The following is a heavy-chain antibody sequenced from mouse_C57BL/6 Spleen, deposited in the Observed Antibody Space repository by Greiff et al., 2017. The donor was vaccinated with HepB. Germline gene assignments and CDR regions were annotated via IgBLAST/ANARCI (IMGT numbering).Heavy chain of an antibody. Sequence: EVQLQQSGPGLVKPSQSLSLTCSVTGYSITSGYYWNWIRQFPGNKLEWMGYISYDGSNNYNPSLKNRISITRDTSKNQFFLKLKSVTTEDTATYYCAREGTTVVAPYDAMDYWGQGTSVTVSS. J-gene: IGHJ4*01. V-gene: IGHV3-6*01. CDR1: GYSITSGYY. D-gene: IGHD1-1*01. CDR2: ISYDGSN. CDR3: AREGTTVVAPYDAMDY.